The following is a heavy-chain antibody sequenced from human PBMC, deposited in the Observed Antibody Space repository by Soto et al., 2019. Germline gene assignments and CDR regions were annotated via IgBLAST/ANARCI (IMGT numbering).Heavy chain of an antibody. J-gene: IGHJ3*02. V-gene: IGHV3-23*01. D-gene: IGHD3-16*02. CDR2: ISGSGGST. CDR1: GFTFSSYA. CDR3: AKGPTYDYIWGSYRFGAFDI. Sequence: EAQLLESGGGLVQPGGSLRLSCAASGFTFSSYAMSWVRQAPGKGLEWVSAISGSGGSTYYADSVKGRFTISRDNSKNTLYLQMNSLRAEDTAVYYCAKGPTYDYIWGSYRFGAFDIWGQGTMVTVSS.